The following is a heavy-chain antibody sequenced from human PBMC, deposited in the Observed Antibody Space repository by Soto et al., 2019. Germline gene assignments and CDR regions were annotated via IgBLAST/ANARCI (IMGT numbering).Heavy chain of an antibody. CDR3: ARATLSSGWFDY. CDR1: EFTFSSYW. Sequence: PGGSLRLSCAASEFTFSSYWTHWVRQAPGKGLVWVSRINSDESSTNYADSVQGQFTIARYNAKNTLYLQVGSLRAEDTAVYYCARATLSSGWFDYWGQGTLVTVSS. D-gene: IGHD6-19*01. V-gene: IGHV3-74*01. CDR2: INSDESST. J-gene: IGHJ4*02.